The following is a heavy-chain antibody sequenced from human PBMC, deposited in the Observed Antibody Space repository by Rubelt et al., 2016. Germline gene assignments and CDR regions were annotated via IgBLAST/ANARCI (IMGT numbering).Heavy chain of an antibody. CDR3: ARDEDV. CDR2: IPPNSDDT. J-gene: IGHJ6*02. V-gene: IGHV1-2*06. CDR1: GYTFTAFH. Sequence: QVQLVQSGVDVKKPGASVKISCKASGYTFTAFHIHWVRQAPGQGLEWMGRIPPNSDDTRYAQKFQGRVTLTRETSISTAYMELSRLTSDDTAVYYCARDEDVWGQGTTVTVSS.